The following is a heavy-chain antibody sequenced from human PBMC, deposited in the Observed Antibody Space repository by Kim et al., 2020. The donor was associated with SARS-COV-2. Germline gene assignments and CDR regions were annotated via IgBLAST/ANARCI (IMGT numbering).Heavy chain of an antibody. J-gene: IGHJ4*02. CDR3: VRGAQTGYESFDF. CDR2: IRHNTGTI. CDR1: GFTFSNYN. Sequence: GGSLRLSCEASGFTFSNYNMNWVRQAPGKGLEWVSYIRHNTGTIYYADTVQGRFTISRDNAKNSLYLQMNSLRDEDTAIYYCVRGAQTGYESFDFWGQGTLFTGSA. D-gene: IGHD5-12*01. V-gene: IGHV3-48*02.